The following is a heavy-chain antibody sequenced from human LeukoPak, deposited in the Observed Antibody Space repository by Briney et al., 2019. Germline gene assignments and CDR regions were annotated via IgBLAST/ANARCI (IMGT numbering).Heavy chain of an antibody. CDR3: APRLLSYDAFDI. D-gene: IGHD2-2*01. Sequence: SETLSLTCAVYGGSFRGYYWSWIRQPPGKGLEWIGEINHSGSTNYNPSLKSRVTISVDTSKNQFSLKLSSVTAADTAVYYCAPRLLSYDAFDIWGQGTMVTVSS. J-gene: IGHJ3*02. CDR1: GGSFRGYY. V-gene: IGHV4-34*01. CDR2: INHSGST.